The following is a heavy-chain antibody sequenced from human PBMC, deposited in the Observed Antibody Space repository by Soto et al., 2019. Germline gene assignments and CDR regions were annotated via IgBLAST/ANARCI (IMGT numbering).Heavy chain of an antibody. CDR2: ISLYNGNI. D-gene: IGHD6-25*01. J-gene: IGHJ5*02. CDR3: GRIVPVSSGRFDP. CDR1: GYSFTNYG. V-gene: IGHV1-18*01. Sequence: ASVKVSCKVSGYSFTNYGISWVRQAPGQGLEWMGWISLYNGNIKYAPKFQGRVTMTADTSTDTVYMEVKSLRSDDTAVYYCGRIVPVSSGRFDPWGQGTVVTVSS.